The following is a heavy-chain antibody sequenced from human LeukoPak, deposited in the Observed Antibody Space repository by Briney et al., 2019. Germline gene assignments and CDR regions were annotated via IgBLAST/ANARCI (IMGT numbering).Heavy chain of an antibody. D-gene: IGHD1-26*01. CDR1: GFTFSSYW. V-gene: IGHV3-74*01. Sequence: RPGGSLRLSCAASGFTFSSYWMHWVRHAPGKGLVWVSRINSDGSSTNYADSVKGRFTISRDNAKNTLYLQMNSLRAEDTAVYYCARVGMGAPLYYFDYWGQGTLVTVSS. J-gene: IGHJ4*02. CDR2: INSDGSST. CDR3: ARVGMGAPLYYFDY.